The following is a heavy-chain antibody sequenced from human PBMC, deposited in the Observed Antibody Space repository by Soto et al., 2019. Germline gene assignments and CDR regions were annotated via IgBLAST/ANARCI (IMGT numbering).Heavy chain of an antibody. CDR1: GFTFSSYG. Sequence: QVQLVESGGGVVQPGRSLRLSCAASGFTFSSYGMHWVRQAPGKGLEWVAVIWYDGSNKYYADSVKGRFTISRDNSKNRLYVQVNRRRPEDRGVFFWARDSGSPAFAYGGREPLSPS. CDR3: ARDSGSPAFAY. D-gene: IGHD2-15*01. J-gene: IGHJ4*02. V-gene: IGHV3-33*01. CDR2: IWYDGSNK.